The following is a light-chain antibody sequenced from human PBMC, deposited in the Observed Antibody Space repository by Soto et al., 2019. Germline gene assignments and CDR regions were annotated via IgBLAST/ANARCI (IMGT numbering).Light chain of an antibody. CDR1: SSNIGAGYD. J-gene: IGLJ3*02. CDR3: QSYDSRLSAWV. Sequence: SVLTQPPSVSGAPGQRVTISCTGSSSNIGAGYDVHWYQQLPGTAPKLLIYGNNNRPSGVPDRFSGSKSGTSASLAITGLQAEDEADYCCQSYDSRLSAWVFGGGTKLTVL. V-gene: IGLV1-40*01. CDR2: GNN.